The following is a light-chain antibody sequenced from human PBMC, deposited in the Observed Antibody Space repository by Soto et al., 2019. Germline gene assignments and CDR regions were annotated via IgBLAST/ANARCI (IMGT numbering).Light chain of an antibody. CDR2: MAY. Sequence: DIQMTQPPSTLSGSVGDRVTITCRASQTISSWLAWYQQKPGKAPKLLIYMAYTLKSGVPSRFSVSGSGTELTLTISSLQPDDFATDSCQHYNSYSEAFGQGTKVDIK. J-gene: IGKJ1*01. CDR3: QHYNSYSEA. V-gene: IGKV1-5*03. CDR1: QTISSW.